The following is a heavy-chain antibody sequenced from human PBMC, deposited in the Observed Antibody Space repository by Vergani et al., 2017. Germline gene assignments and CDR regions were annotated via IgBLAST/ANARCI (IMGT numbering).Heavy chain of an antibody. J-gene: IGHJ3*02. Sequence: QVQLQQWGAGLLKPSETLSLTCAVYGGSFSGYYWSWIRQPPGKGLEWIGYIYTSGSTNYNPSLKSRVTISVDTSKNQFSLKLSSVTAADTAVYYCARDVPPRIAAALDAFDIWGQGTMVTVSS. CDR2: IYTSGST. V-gene: IGHV4-34*11. CDR1: GGSFSGYY. CDR3: ARDVPPRIAAALDAFDI. D-gene: IGHD6-13*01.